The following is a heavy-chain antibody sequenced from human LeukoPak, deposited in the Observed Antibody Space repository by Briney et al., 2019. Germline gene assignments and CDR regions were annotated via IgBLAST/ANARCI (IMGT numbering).Heavy chain of an antibody. J-gene: IGHJ4*02. Sequence: GASVKVSCKTFGYPFSSCGINWVRQAPGQGLEWMGWISGYNGDTNYAQKFQGRVTMTTDTSTNTAYMDLRRLRSDDTAVCYCARNWGAGHPINFDYWGQGTLVTVSS. CDR3: ARNWGAGHPINFDY. CDR2: ISGYNGDT. V-gene: IGHV1-18*01. CDR1: GYPFSSCG. D-gene: IGHD3-16*01.